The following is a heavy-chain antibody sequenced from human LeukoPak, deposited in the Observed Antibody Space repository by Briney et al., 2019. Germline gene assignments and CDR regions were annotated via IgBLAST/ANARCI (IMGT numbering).Heavy chain of an antibody. J-gene: IGHJ6*04. CDR1: GYSFTSYW. D-gene: IGHD3-9*01. Sequence: GESLRISCKGSGYSFTSYWISWVRQMPGKGLEWIGRIDPSDSYTNYSPSFQGHVTISADKSISTAYLQRSSLKASDTAMYYCARHLLRYFDWFHYGMDVWGKGTTVTVSS. CDR3: ARHLLRYFDWFHYGMDV. V-gene: IGHV5-10-1*01. CDR2: IDPSDSYT.